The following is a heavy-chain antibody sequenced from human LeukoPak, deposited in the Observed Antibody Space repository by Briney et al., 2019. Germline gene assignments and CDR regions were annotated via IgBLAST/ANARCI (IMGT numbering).Heavy chain of an antibody. V-gene: IGHV1-2*02. D-gene: IGHD5-24*01. Sequence: EASVKVSCKASGYTFTDCYMHWVRRAPGQGLEWMGWINPNSGGTNYAQKFQGRVTMTRDTSISTIYMELSRLRSDDTAVYYCARDFSELTTIDYWGQGTLVTVSS. CDR2: INPNSGGT. CDR1: GYTFTDCY. J-gene: IGHJ4*02. CDR3: ARDFSELTTIDY.